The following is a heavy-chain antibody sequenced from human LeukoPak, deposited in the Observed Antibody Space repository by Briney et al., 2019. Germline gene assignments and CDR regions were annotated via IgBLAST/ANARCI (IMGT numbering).Heavy chain of an antibody. D-gene: IGHD3-10*01. CDR3: ARDGNGDLPRSTGNYFDF. Sequence: PSETLSLTCTVSGASISSGSNFWSWIRQPAGKGLEWIGRTHTSGSTNSNPSLQSRVTILVDTSKNQFSLRLNSVTAADTAVYYCARDGNGDLPRSTGNYFDFWGQGALVTVSS. CDR2: THTSGST. CDR1: GASISSGSNF. V-gene: IGHV4-61*02. J-gene: IGHJ4*02.